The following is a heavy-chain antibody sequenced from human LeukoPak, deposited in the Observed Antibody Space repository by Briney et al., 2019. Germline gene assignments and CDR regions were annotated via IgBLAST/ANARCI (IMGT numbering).Heavy chain of an antibody. CDR2: IYSGGST. J-gene: IGHJ4*02. D-gene: IGHD6-13*01. V-gene: IGHV3-66*01. CDR3: ARTTPAAADY. CDR1: GFTVSSNY. Sequence: PGGSLRLSCAASGFTVSSNYMSWVRQAPGKGLEWVSVIYSGGSTYYADSVKGSFTISRDNSKNTLYLQMNSLRAEDTAVYYCARTTPAAADYWGQGTLVTVSS.